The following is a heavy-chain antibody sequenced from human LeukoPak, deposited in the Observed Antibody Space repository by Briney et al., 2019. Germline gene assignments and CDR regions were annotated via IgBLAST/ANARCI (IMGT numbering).Heavy chain of an antibody. V-gene: IGHV6-1*01. Sequence: PSQSLSLTCAISGDSASSNSGGWNWIRQSPSRGLEWLGRTYYNSKWYNDYAVSVKSRMTINPDTSKNQFSLQLNSVTPEDTAVYYCARGWLQSGFDYWGQGTLVTVSS. CDR3: ARGWLQSGFDY. J-gene: IGHJ4*02. D-gene: IGHD5-24*01. CDR1: GDSASSNSGG. CDR2: TYYNSKWYN.